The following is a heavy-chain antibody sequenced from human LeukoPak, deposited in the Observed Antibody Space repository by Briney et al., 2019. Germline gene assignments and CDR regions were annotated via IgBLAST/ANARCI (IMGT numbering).Heavy chain of an antibody. Sequence: GSLRLSCAASGFSFNNYWMSWVRQAPGKGLEWVANIKQDGSAKYYVDSVKGRFTISRDNAKNSLYLQMNSLRVEDTAVYYCAREGFAAASDIWGQGTMVTVSS. V-gene: IGHV3-7*01. D-gene: IGHD2-15*01. CDR2: IKQDGSAK. CDR3: AREGFAAASDI. CDR1: GFSFNNYW. J-gene: IGHJ3*02.